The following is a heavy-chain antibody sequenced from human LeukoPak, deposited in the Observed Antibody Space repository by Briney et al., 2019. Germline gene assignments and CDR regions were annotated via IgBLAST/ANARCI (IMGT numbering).Heavy chain of an antibody. CDR2: IVVGSGNT. D-gene: IGHD6-13*01. V-gene: IGHV1-58*02. Sequence: SVKASCKASGFTFTSSAMQWVRQARGQRLEWIGWIVVGSGNTNYAQKFQERVTITRDMSTSTAYMELSSLRSEDTAVYYCAADFPGIADNWFDPWGQGTLVTVSS. CDR3: AADFPGIADNWFDP. J-gene: IGHJ5*02. CDR1: GFTFTSSA.